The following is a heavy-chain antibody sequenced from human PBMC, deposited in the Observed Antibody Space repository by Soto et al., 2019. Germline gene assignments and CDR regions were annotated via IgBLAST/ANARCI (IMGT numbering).Heavy chain of an antibody. CDR3: AKGAAGGTLGADDWFNP. V-gene: IGHV3-23*01. D-gene: IGHD6-13*01. CDR1: GFTFSSYA. CDR2: ISGSGDGP. J-gene: IGHJ5*02. Sequence: VQLLESGGNLIQPGGSLRLSCAASGFTFSSYAMYWVRQAPGKGLEWDSGISGSGDGPFYAESVKGRFTISRDNSKNTLYVQMNCLRGEDTPVYYCAKGAAGGTLGADDWFNPLGQGTLVPVSS.